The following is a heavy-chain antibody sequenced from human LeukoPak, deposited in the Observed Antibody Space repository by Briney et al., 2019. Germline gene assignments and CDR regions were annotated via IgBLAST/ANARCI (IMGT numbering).Heavy chain of an antibody. CDR1: GGSISSGGYS. CDR2: IYHSGST. Sequence: SETLSLTCAVSGGSISSGGYSWSWIRQPPGKGLEWVGYIYHSGSTYYDPSLKSRVTISVDRSKIQFSLKLSSVAAADTAVYYCASYLLWFGEEKFDYWGQGTLVTVSS. J-gene: IGHJ4*02. V-gene: IGHV4-30-2*01. CDR3: ASYLLWFGEEKFDY. D-gene: IGHD3-10*01.